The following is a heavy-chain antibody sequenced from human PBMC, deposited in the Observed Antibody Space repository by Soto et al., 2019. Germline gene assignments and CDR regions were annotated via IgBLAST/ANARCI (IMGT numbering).Heavy chain of an antibody. CDR1: GFTFSSYS. CDR3: ARVDFDSSGYLDAFDI. CDR2: ISSSSSTI. D-gene: IGHD3-22*01. J-gene: IGHJ3*02. Sequence: GGSLRLSCAASGFTFSSYSMNWVRQAPGKGLEWVSYISSSSSTIYYADSVKGRFTISRDNAKNSLYLRMNSLRDEDTAVYYCARVDFDSSGYLDAFDIWGQGTMGTVSS. V-gene: IGHV3-48*02.